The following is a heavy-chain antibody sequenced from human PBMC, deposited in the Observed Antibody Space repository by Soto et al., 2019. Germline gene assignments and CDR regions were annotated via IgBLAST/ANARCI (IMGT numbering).Heavy chain of an antibody. CDR1: GFAFSNAW. CDR2: IKSKTDGGTT. Sequence: GGSLRLSCAASGFAFSNAWMNWVRQAPGKGLEWVGRIKSKTDGGTTDYAAPVKGRFTISRDDSKNTLYLQMNSLKTEDTAVYYCTTSRHFNSGYVQGFDPWGQGTLVTVSS. CDR3: TTSRHFNSGYVQGFDP. J-gene: IGHJ5*02. D-gene: IGHD5-12*01. V-gene: IGHV3-15*07.